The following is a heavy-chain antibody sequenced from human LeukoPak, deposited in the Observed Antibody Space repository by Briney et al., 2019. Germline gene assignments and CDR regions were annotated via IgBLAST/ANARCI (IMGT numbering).Heavy chain of an antibody. V-gene: IGHV3-11*04. CDR2: ISTSGSII. J-gene: IGHJ4*02. CDR1: GFTFSDYY. CDR3: ARGYSSSWYLLFDY. D-gene: IGHD6-13*01. Sequence: GGSLRLSCAASGFTFSDYYMSWVRQAPGKGLEWISYISTSGSIIYYADSVKGRFTISRDNAKNSLYLQMNSLRDEDTVVYYCARGYSSSWYLLFDYWGQGSLVTVSS.